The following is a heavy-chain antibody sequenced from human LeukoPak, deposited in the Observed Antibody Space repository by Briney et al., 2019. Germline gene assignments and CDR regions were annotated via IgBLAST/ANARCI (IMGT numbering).Heavy chain of an antibody. D-gene: IGHD3-16*02. CDR2: ISGSGGST. J-gene: IGHJ4*02. CDR1: GFTVSSEA. CDR3: AKGAHYDYVWGSYRYDYFDY. V-gene: IGHV3-23*01. Sequence: PGGSPRLSCAASGFTVSSEAMSWVRQAPGKWLELVSAISGSGGSTYYADSVKGRFTISRDNSKNTLYMQMNSLRAEDTAVYYCAKGAHYDYVWGSYRYDYFDYWGQGTLVTVSS.